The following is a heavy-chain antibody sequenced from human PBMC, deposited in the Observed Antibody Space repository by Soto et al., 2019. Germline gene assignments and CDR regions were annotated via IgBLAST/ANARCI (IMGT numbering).Heavy chain of an antibody. CDR3: ARDGLYFYDSSGYGYYGMDV. V-gene: IGHV3-33*01. CDR2: IWYDGSNK. J-gene: IGHJ6*02. Sequence: GGSLRLSCAASGFTFSSYGVHWVRQAPGKGLEWVAVIWYDGSNKYYADSVKGRFTISRDNSKNTLYLQMNSLRAEDTAVYYCARDGLYFYDSSGYGYYGMDVWGQGTTVTVSS. CDR1: GFTFSSYG. D-gene: IGHD3-22*01.